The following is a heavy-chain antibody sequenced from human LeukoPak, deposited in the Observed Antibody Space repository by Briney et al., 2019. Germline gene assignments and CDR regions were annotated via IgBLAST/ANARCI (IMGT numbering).Heavy chain of an antibody. D-gene: IGHD2-21*02. V-gene: IGHV4-34*01. CDR3: ARVRGARSRVVVTAIHFDY. Sequence: PSETLSLTCAVYGGSFSGYYWSWIGEPPGKQVEGSGGINRSGSTNYNPSLKSRVTISVDTSKNQFSLKLSSVTAADTAVYYCARVRGARSRVVVTAIHFDYWGQGTLVTVSS. CDR2: INRSGST. J-gene: IGHJ4*02. CDR1: GGSFSGYY.